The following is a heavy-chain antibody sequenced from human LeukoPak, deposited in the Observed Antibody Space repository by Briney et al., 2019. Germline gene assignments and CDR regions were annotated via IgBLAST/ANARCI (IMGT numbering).Heavy chain of an antibody. CDR2: MHYRGVT. J-gene: IGHJ4*02. CDR1: GGSISSFTYY. Sequence: KSSETLSLTCTVSGGSISSFTYYWGWIRQPPGKGLEWIGNMHYRGVTSYNPSLRSRVTISIDTSRNQFSLQLRSVTAADTAVYYCARDRYYEPLDYWGQGTLVTVST. CDR3: ARDRYYEPLDY. V-gene: IGHV4-39*07. D-gene: IGHD3-22*01.